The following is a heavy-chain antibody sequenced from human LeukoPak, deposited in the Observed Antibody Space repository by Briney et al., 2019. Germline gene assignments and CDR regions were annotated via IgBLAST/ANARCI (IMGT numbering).Heavy chain of an antibody. CDR1: GFTFSSYT. Sequence: GGSLRLSCAASGFTFSSYTMNWVRQAPGKGLEWVSSISRSSSYIYYADSMKGRFTISRDNAKNSLYLQMHSLRAEDTAVYYCARGSTVVRGVSPAGDYWGQGTLVTVSS. CDR2: ISRSSSYI. V-gene: IGHV3-21*01. J-gene: IGHJ4*02. CDR3: ARGSTVVRGVSPAGDY. D-gene: IGHD3-10*01.